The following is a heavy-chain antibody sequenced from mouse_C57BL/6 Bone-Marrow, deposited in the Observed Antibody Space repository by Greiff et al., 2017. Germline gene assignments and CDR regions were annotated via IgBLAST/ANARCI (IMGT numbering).Heavy chain of an antibody. Sequence: QVQLQQSGAELARPGASVKLSCKASGYTFTSYGISWVKQRTGQGLEWIGEIYPRSGNTYYNEKFKGKATLTADKSSSTAYMELRSLTSEDSAVYFCARDYYGYDDYAMDDWGQGTSVTVSS. CDR1: GYTFTSYG. CDR3: ARDYYGYDDYAMDD. J-gene: IGHJ4*01. V-gene: IGHV1-81*01. D-gene: IGHD2-2*01. CDR2: IYPRSGNT.